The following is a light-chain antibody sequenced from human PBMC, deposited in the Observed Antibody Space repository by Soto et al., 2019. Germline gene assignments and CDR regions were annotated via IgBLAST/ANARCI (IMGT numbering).Light chain of an antibody. V-gene: IGLV1-44*01. J-gene: IGLJ1*01. CDR3: AAWDDSLSDYV. CDR2: SNN. CDR1: SSNVGSNS. Sequence: QSVLTQPPSASGAPGQRVIVSCSGGSSNVGSNSVNWYQQLPGSAPKLLIFSNNQRPSGVPDRLSGSKSGTSASLAIGGLQSDDEADYYCAAWDDSLSDYVFGTGTKVTVL.